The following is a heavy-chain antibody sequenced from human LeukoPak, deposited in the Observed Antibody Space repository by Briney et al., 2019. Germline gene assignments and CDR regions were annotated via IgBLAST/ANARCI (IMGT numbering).Heavy chain of an antibody. Sequence: SETLSLTCSVSGGSISSSGYYWGWLRQPPGKGLEWIGSLYQSGNTYYNPSLKSRVTISPDMSKNQFSLTLTSVTAADTAVYYCARDGYNYGLDRFDYWGHGTLVTVSS. CDR2: LYQSGNT. D-gene: IGHD5-18*01. CDR3: ARDGYNYGLDRFDY. V-gene: IGHV4-39*07. J-gene: IGHJ4*01. CDR1: GGSISSSGYY.